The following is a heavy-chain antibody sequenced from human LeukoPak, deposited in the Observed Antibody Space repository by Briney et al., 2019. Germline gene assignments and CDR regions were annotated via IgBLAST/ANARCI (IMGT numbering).Heavy chain of an antibody. CDR1: GFTFSSYG. V-gene: IGHV3-23*01. J-gene: IGHJ4*02. CDR3: AKRVPYSSSSVYFDF. D-gene: IGHD6-6*01. Sequence: PGGSPRLSCAASGFTFSSYGMNWVRQAPGKGLEWVSAISDGGSDTFYADSVKGRFAISRDNSKNTLFLQMNSLRAEDTAVYYCAKRVPYSSSSVYFDFWGQGTLVTVSS. CDR2: ISDGGSDT.